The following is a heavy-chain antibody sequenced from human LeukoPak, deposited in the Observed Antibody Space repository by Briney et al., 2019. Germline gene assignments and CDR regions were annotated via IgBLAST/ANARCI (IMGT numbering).Heavy chain of an antibody. CDR2: IYHSGST. CDR3: ARASGSYSRGAFDI. Sequence: SETLSLTCGVSGYSISSGYYWGWIRQPPGKGLEWIGSIYHSGSTYYNPSLKSRVTISVDTSKNQFSLKLSSVTAADTAVYYCARASGSYSRGAFDIWGQGTMVTVSS. CDR1: GYSISSGYY. J-gene: IGHJ3*02. D-gene: IGHD1-26*01. V-gene: IGHV4-38-2*01.